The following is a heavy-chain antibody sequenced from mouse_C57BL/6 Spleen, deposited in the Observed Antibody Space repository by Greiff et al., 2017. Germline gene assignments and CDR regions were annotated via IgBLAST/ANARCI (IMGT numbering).Heavy chain of an antibody. J-gene: IGHJ3*01. Sequence: QVQLQQPGAELVMPGASVKLSCKASGYTFTSYWMHWVKQRPGQGLEWIGEIDPSDSYTNYNQKFKGKSTLTVDKSSSTAYMQLSSLTSEASAVYYCARPLYYGSSWFAYWGQGTLVTVSA. CDR1: GYTFTSYW. D-gene: IGHD1-1*01. CDR2: IDPSDSYT. V-gene: IGHV1-69*01. CDR3: ARPLYYGSSWFAY.